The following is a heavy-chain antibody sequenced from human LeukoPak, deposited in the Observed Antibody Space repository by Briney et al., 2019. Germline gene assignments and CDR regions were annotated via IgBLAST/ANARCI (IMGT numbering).Heavy chain of an antibody. D-gene: IGHD3-3*01. J-gene: IGHJ6*03. CDR1: GGSISSYY. Sequence: SETLSLTCTVSGGSISSYYWSWIRQPAGKGLEWIGRIYTSGSTNYNPSLKSRVTISVDTSKNQFSLKLSSVTAADTAVYYCAREIFGVVTARYYYYYMDVWGKGTTVTVSS. CDR2: IYTSGST. V-gene: IGHV4-4*07. CDR3: AREIFGVVTARYYYYYMDV.